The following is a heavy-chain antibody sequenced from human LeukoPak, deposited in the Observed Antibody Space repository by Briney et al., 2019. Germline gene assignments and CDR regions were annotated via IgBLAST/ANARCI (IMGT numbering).Heavy chain of an antibody. CDR1: GASIRISNYY. V-gene: IGHV4-39*01. CDR3: VRHSNYASGSTAKGLFDY. D-gene: IGHD3-10*01. CDR2: VYYTGTT. J-gene: IGHJ4*02. Sequence: SETLSLTCTVSGASIRISNYYWGWVRQPPGKGLGWLASVYYTGTTCYNPSLKSRVTIFVETSKNQVSLRLSSVTAADTAVYYCVRHSNYASGSTAKGLFDYWGQGTLVSVSS.